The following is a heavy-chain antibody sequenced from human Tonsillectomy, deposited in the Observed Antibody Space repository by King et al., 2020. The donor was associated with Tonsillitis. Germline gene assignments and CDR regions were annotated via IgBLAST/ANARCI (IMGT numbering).Heavy chain of an antibody. Sequence: VQLVESGGGVVQPGRSLRLSCAASGFTFSTYDMYWVRQAPGKGLEWVAVISYDGSYKYYADSVTGRFTISRDNSKNKVYLQMNSLRAEDTAVYYCARDRDGYIFDYWGQGTLVTVSS. J-gene: IGHJ4*02. D-gene: IGHD5-24*01. CDR1: GFTFSTYD. CDR3: ARDRDGYIFDY. V-gene: IGHV3-33*05. CDR2: ISYDGSYK.